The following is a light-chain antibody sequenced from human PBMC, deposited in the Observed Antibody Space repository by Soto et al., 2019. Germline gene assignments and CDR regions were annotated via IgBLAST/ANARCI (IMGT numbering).Light chain of an antibody. Sequence: QSALTQPPSASGTPGQRVTISCSGSSSNIGSNYLYWYQQLPGTAPKLLIYRNDQRPSGVPGRFSGSKSGTSASLAISGLRSEDEAVYYCAATDNSTSAHVVFGAG. J-gene: IGLJ2*01. CDR2: RND. CDR1: SSNIGSNY. CDR3: AATDNSTSAHVV. V-gene: IGLV1-47*01.